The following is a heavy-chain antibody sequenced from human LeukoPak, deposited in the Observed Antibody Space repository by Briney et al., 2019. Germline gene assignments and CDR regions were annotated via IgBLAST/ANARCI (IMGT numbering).Heavy chain of an antibody. CDR2: INPNSGGT. CDR1: GYTFTGYY. Sequence: ASVKVSCKASGYTFTGYYMHWVRQAPGQGLEWMGWINPNSGGTNYAQKFQGRVTMTRDTSISTAYMVLSRLRSDDTAVYYCARDKEKIVVVVAATSNWFDPWGQGTLVTVSS. V-gene: IGHV1-2*02. J-gene: IGHJ5*02. CDR3: ARDKEKIVVVVAATSNWFDP. D-gene: IGHD2-15*01.